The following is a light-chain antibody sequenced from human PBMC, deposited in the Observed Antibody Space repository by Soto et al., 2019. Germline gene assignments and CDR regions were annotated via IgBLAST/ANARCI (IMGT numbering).Light chain of an antibody. CDR3: SSYTNTNTRV. J-gene: IGLJ1*01. CDR2: EVS. CDR1: SSDVGAYNY. Sequence: SVLTQPASVSASPGQSITISCTGTSSDVGAYNYVSWYQRHPGKAPKLLIFEVSYRPSGVSSRFSGSKSGNTASLTISGLQAEDEADYYCSSYTNTNTRVFGSGTKVTVL. V-gene: IGLV2-14*01.